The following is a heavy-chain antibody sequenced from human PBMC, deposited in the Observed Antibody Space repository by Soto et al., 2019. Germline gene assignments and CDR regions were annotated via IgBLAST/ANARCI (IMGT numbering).Heavy chain of an antibody. Sequence: PSETLSLTCSVSGDSLSAGPYHWGWIRQPPGKGLEWIGNVYNSGSTSYSPSLKTRVTISLDTSKSQFSLKLTSVTAADSAVYFCARLEGLATISYYFDYWGQGTLVTVSS. J-gene: IGHJ4*02. V-gene: IGHV4-39*01. CDR2: VYNSGST. D-gene: IGHD3-9*01. CDR1: GDSLSAGPYH. CDR3: ARLEGLATISYYFDY.